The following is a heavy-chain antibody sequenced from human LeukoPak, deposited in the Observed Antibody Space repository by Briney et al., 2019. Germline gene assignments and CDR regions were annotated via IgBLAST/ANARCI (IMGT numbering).Heavy chain of an antibody. D-gene: IGHD6-6*01. Sequence: PSETLSLTCTVSGDSISSYYWSWIRQPPGKGLEWIGYIDYTGSTNYNPSLKSRVTISVDTSKNQFALKLNTVPAADTAVYYCARGGLAARDAFNIWGQGTMVIVSS. CDR1: GDSISSYY. CDR3: ARGGLAARDAFNI. V-gene: IGHV4-59*08. CDR2: IDYTGST. J-gene: IGHJ3*02.